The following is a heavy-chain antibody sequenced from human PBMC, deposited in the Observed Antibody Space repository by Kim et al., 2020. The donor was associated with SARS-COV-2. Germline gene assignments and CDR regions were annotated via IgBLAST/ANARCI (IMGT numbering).Heavy chain of an antibody. J-gene: IGHJ4*02. D-gene: IGHD3-3*01. CDR2: ISYDGSNK. V-gene: IGHV3-30*04. CDR1: GFTFSSYA. CDR3: ARGGWLLHPVIDY. Sequence: GGSLRLSCAASGFTFSSYAMHWVRQAPGKGLEWVAVISYDGSNKYYADSVKGRFTISRDNSKNTLYLQMNSLRAEDTAVYYCARGGWLLHPVIDYWGQGTLVTVSS.